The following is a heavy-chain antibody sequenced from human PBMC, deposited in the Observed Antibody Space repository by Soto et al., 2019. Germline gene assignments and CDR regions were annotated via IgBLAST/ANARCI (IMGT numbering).Heavy chain of an antibody. J-gene: IGHJ5*02. CDR2: IYYTGTT. CDR1: GYSITSSYW. CDR3: ARSVGELLGLDP. D-gene: IGHD1-26*01. V-gene: IGHV4-28*01. Sequence: PSETLSLTCAVSGYSITSSYWWGWIRQPPGKGLEWIGYIYYTGTTCYNPSLRSRVTMSVDTSKNQFSLSLRSVSAVDTAVYYCARSVGELLGLDPWGQGSLVTVSS.